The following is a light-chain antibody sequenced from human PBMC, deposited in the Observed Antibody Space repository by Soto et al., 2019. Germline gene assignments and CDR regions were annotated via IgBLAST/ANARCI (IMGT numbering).Light chain of an antibody. V-gene: IGKV1-6*01. J-gene: IGKJ1*01. CDR2: AAS. CDR3: LQDYSYPRT. CDR1: QAIRND. Sequence: AIQMTQSPSSLSASVGDRVTITCRASQAIRNDLGWYQQKPGQAPKVLIYAASSLQSGVPSRFSGSGSGTDFTLPISSLQPEDFATYYCLQDYSYPRTFGQGTKVEI.